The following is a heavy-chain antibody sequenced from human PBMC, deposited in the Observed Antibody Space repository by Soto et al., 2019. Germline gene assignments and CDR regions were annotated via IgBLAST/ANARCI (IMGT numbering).Heavy chain of an antibody. CDR1: GFTFSSYA. V-gene: IGHV3-23*01. D-gene: IGHD6-13*01. CDR2: ISGSGGST. Sequence: EVQLLESGGGLVQPGGSLRLSCAASGFTFSSYAMSWVRQAPGKGLEWVSAISGSGGSTYYADSVKGRFTISRDNSKNTLYLQMNSLRAEDTAVYYCAKDQRVIAAAGGVFDYWGQGTLVTVSS. CDR3: AKDQRVIAAAGGVFDY. J-gene: IGHJ4*02.